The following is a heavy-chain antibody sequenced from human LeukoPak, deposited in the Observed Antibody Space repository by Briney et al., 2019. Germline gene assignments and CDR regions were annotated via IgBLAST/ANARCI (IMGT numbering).Heavy chain of an antibody. D-gene: IGHD3-22*01. Sequence: GGSLRLSCAASGFTFSSYAMSWVRQAPGKGLEWVSAISGSGGSTYYADSVKGRFTISRDNSKNTLYLKMNSLRAEDTAVYYCAKDLGSSGYYPIDAFDIWGQGTVVTVSS. V-gene: IGHV3-23*01. CDR3: AKDLGSSGYYPIDAFDI. CDR1: GFTFSSYA. J-gene: IGHJ3*02. CDR2: ISGSGGST.